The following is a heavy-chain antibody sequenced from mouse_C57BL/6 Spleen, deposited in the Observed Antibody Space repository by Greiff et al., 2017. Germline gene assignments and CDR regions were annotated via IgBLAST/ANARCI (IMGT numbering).Heavy chain of an antibody. J-gene: IGHJ4*01. CDR3: AREELSRAMDY. CDR2: IYPRSGSP. D-gene: IGHD1-1*01. Sequence: QVQLQQSGAELARPGASVKLSCKASGYTFTSYGISWVKQRTGQGLEWIGEIYPRSGSPYYNEKFKGKATLTADQSSSTAYMELRSLTSEDSAVYFCAREELSRAMDYWGQGTSVTVSS. CDR1: GYTFTSYG. V-gene: IGHV1-81*01.